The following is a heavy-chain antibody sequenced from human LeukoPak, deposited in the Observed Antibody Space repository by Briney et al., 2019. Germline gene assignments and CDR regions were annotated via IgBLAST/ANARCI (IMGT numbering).Heavy chain of an antibody. CDR1: GGSISGYF. Sequence: PSETLSLTCTVSGGSISGYFWTWIRQPPGKGLEWIGYIYYSGSTNYSPSLKSRVTISVDTSKNQFSLKLSSVTAADTAVYCCARRYDSSGYYYYYMDVWGKGTTVTVSS. CDR3: ARRYDSSGYYYYYMDV. D-gene: IGHD3-22*01. CDR2: IYYSGST. J-gene: IGHJ6*03. V-gene: IGHV4-59*08.